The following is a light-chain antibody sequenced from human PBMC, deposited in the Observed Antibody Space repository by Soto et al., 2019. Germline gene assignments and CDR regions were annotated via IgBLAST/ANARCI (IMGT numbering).Light chain of an antibody. CDR3: SAYVPSDVV. V-gene: IGLV2-8*01. Sequence: QSALTQPPSASGSPGQSVTISCTGTPSEVGGSHSVSWYPQHPGKPPNLMIYDVTKRPSGVPDRFSGSKSGNTASLTVAGLQDEDEAYCFCSAYVPSDVVFGGGTKLTVL. J-gene: IGLJ2*01. CDR2: DVT. CDR1: PSEVGGSHS.